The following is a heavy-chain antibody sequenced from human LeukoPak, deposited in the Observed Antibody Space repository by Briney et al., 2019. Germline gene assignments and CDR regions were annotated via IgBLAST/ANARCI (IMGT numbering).Heavy chain of an antibody. CDR2: ISGSGGST. CDR3: AKLPFIAVAGTGNY. D-gene: IGHD6-19*01. J-gene: IGHJ4*02. V-gene: IGHV3-23*01. Sequence: GGSLRLSCAASGFTFSDYEMNWVRQAPGKGLEWVSAISGSGGSTYYADSVKGRFTISRDNSKNTLYLQMNSLRAEDTAVYYCAKLPFIAVAGTGNYWGQGTLVTVSS. CDR1: GFTFSDYE.